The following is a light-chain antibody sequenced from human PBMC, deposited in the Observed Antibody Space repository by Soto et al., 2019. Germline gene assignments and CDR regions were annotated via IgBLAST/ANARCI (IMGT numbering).Light chain of an antibody. J-gene: IGKJ4*01. Sequence: DIQMTQSPSTLSASVGARVTITCRASKSISSWLAWYQQTPGKAPKLLIYDASSLESGVPSRFSGSGSDTEFTLTINNLQPDDFATYHCQQYNRYSLTFGGGTKVEIK. CDR2: DAS. V-gene: IGKV1-5*01. CDR1: KSISSW. CDR3: QQYNRYSLT.